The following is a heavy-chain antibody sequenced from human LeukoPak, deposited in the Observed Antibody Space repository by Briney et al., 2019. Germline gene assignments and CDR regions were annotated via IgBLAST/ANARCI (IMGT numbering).Heavy chain of an antibody. CDR2: FYHGGST. V-gene: IGHV4-38-2*02. CDR3: ARDGALGGVIN. Sequence: PSETLSLTCTVSGYSISTGYYWDWIRQPPGKGLEWIGTFYHGGSTYYNPSLKSRVTISVDTSKNQFSLKLSSVTAADTAVYYCARDGALGGVINWSQGTLVTVSS. D-gene: IGHD3-16*01. J-gene: IGHJ4*02. CDR1: GYSISTGYY.